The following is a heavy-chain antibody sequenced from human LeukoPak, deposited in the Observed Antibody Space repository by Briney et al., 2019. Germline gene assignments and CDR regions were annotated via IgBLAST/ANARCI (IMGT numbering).Heavy chain of an antibody. V-gene: IGHV3-30-3*01. CDR1: GFTFSSYA. CDR3: AKEVVGATLGSFDY. D-gene: IGHD1-26*01. CDR2: ISYDGSNK. Sequence: GGSLRLSCAASGFTFSSYAMHWVRQAPGKGLEWVAVISYDGSNKYYADSVKGRFTISRDNSKNTLYLQMNSLRAEDTAVYYCAKEVVGATLGSFDYWGQGTLVTVSS. J-gene: IGHJ4*02.